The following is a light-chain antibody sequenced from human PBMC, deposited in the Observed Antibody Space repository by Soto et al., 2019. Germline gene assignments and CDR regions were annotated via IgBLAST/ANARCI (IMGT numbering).Light chain of an antibody. CDR1: QSVTSK. CDR2: AAS. Sequence: EIVMTQSPATLSVSPGERATLSCRASQSVTSKLAWYQFKPGQAPRLLIYAASTRAPGIPARFSGSESGTEFTLTISSLQSEDFAIYYCQQYNNWPPITFGQGTKVEI. J-gene: IGKJ1*01. CDR3: QQYNNWPPIT. V-gene: IGKV3D-15*01.